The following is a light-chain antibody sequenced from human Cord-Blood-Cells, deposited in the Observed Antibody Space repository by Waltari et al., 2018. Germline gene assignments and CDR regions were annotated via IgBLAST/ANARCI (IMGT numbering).Light chain of an antibody. CDR2: DDS. CDR1: SSDVVGYNY. CDR3: SSYTSSSTWV. Sequence: QSALTQPASVSGSPGQSITISCTGTSSDVVGYNYVSWDQQHPGKAPKLMIYDDSNRPSGVSKRFSGSKSGNTASLTISGLQAEDEADYYCSSYTSSSTWVFGGGTKLTVL. V-gene: IGLV2-14*03. J-gene: IGLJ3*02.